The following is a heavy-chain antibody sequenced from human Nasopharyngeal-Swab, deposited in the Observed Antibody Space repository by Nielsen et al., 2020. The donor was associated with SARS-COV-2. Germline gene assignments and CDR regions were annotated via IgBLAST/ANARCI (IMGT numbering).Heavy chain of an antibody. D-gene: IGHD6-13*01. CDR2: IRSKAYGGTT. V-gene: IGHV3-49*03. Sequence: GESLKIPCTASGFTFGDYAMSWFRQAPGKGLEWVGFIRSKAYGGTTEYAASVKGRFTISRDDSKSIAYLQMNSLRAEDTAVYYCARTKIAAAGLDYWGQGTLVTVSS. J-gene: IGHJ4*02. CDR3: ARTKIAAAGLDY. CDR1: GFTFGDYA.